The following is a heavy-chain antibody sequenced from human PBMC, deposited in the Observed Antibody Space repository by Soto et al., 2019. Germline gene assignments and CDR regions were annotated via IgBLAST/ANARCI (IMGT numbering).Heavy chain of an antibody. CDR2: ISSSGSTI. V-gene: IGHV3-11*01. D-gene: IGHD4-17*01. CDR3: ARYYGDAYYYYYMDV. J-gene: IGHJ6*03. CDR1: GFTFSDYY. Sequence: VGSLRLSCAASGFTFSDYYMSWIRQAPGKGLEWVSYISSSGSTIYYADSVKGRFTISRDNAKNSLYLQMNSLRAEDTAVYYCARYYGDAYYYYYMDVWGKGTTVTVSS.